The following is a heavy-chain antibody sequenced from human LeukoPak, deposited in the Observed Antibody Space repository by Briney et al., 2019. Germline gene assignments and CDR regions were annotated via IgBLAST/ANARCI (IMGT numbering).Heavy chain of an antibody. V-gene: IGHV3-48*03. Sequence: PGGSLRRSCAASGLTFSSFEMNWVRQAPGKGLEWISYISSSGSTMYYADSVKGRFTISRDNAKDSLYLQMNSLRAEDTAVYYCARERGTYRDAFDVWGQGTMVTVSS. D-gene: IGHD1-1*01. CDR2: ISSSGSTM. J-gene: IGHJ3*01. CDR3: ARERGTYRDAFDV. CDR1: GLTFSSFE.